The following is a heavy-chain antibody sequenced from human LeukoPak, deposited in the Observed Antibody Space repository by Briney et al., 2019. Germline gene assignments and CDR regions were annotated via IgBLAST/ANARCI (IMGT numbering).Heavy chain of an antibody. D-gene: IGHD6-6*01. Sequence: GESLKIPCKDSGNTFTTSLIVWVRLMPGKGLEWMGIIYPGDSDPKYSPSFQGQVTISADKSINTAYLQWSSLKDSDTAIYYCARPKYSSSLAFDYWGQGTPVTVSS. J-gene: IGHJ4*02. CDR2: IYPGDSDP. V-gene: IGHV5-51*01. CDR1: GNTFTTSL. CDR3: ARPKYSSSLAFDY.